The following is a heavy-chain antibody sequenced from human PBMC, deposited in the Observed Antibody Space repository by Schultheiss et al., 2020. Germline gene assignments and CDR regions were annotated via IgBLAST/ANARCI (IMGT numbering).Heavy chain of an antibody. CDR3: ARDGWFPRSKDYYYYYGMDV. J-gene: IGHJ6*02. D-gene: IGHD2-15*01. CDR1: GGTFSSYA. Sequence: SVKVSCKASGGTFSSYAISWVRQAPGQGLEWMGGIIPIFGTANYAQKFQGRVTITADESTSTAYMELSSLRSEDTAVYYCARDGWFPRSKDYYYYYGMDVWGPGNTVTVSS. CDR2: IIPIFGTA. V-gene: IGHV1-69*13.